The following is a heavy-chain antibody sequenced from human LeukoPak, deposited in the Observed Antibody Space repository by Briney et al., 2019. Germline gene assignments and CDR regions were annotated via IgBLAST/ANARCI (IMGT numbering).Heavy chain of an antibody. V-gene: IGHV3-21*01. Sequence: GGALRLSCAASGFTFSTYSMNWVRQAPGKGLEWVSSISSSRSYIYYADSVKGRFTISRDNAKNSLYLQMNSLRAEDTAVYYCATIAVADYWGQGTLVTVSS. J-gene: IGHJ4*02. CDR1: GFTFSTYS. D-gene: IGHD6-19*01. CDR2: ISSSRSYI. CDR3: ATIAVADY.